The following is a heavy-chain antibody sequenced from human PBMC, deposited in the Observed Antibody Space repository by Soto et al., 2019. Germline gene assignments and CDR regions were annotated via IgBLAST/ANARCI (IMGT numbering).Heavy chain of an antibody. V-gene: IGHV3-7*01. CDR1: GLPFIGYG. Sequence: EVQLVESGGGLVQPGGPLGSSCAAPGLPFIGYGWSWVPQPPGKGREWVANIKQDGSEKYNVDSVKGRFTITRDNAKNSLYLQMNSLRAEDTAVYYCARWQVGYSYGFIDYWGQGTLVTVSS. CDR2: IKQDGSEK. D-gene: IGHD5-18*01. J-gene: IGHJ4*02. CDR3: ARWQVGYSYGFIDY.